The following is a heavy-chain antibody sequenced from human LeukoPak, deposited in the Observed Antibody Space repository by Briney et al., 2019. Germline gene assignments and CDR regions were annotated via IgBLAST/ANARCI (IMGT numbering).Heavy chain of an antibody. D-gene: IGHD6-6*01. CDR1: GFTFSSYA. J-gene: IGHJ4*02. CDR3: ARSIAARRNFDY. Sequence: PGGSLRLSCAASGFTFSSYAMHWVRQAPGKGLEWVAVISYDGSNKYYADSVKGRFTISRDNSKNTLYLQMNSLRAEDTAVYYCARSIAARRNFDYWGQGTLVTVSS. CDR2: ISYDGSNK. V-gene: IGHV3-30-3*01.